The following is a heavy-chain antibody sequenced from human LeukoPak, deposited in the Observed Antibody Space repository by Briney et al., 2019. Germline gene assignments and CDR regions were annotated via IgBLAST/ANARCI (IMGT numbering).Heavy chain of an antibody. CDR1: GYTFTGYY. D-gene: IGHD3-22*01. Sequence: ASVKVSCKASGYTFTGYYMHWVRQAPGQGLEWMGWINPNSGGTNYAQKFQGRVTMTRDTSISTAYMELSRLRSDGTAVYYCAREYYDSSGYYIDYWGQGTLVTVSS. CDR2: INPNSGGT. J-gene: IGHJ4*02. V-gene: IGHV1-2*02. CDR3: AREYYDSSGYYIDY.